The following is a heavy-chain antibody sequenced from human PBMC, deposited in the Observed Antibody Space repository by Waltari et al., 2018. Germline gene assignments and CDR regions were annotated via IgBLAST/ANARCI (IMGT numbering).Heavy chain of an antibody. J-gene: IGHJ3*02. D-gene: IGHD3-10*02. CDR2: IRSKANSYAT. CDR3: TRSYVTDAFDI. V-gene: IGHV3-73*01. Sequence: EVQLVESGGGLVQPGGSLRLSCAASGFTFSGSAMHWVRRASGKGLEWVGRIRSKANSYATAYASSVKGRFTISRDDSKNTAYLQMNSLKTEDTAVYYCTRSYVTDAFDIWGQGTMVTVSS. CDR1: GFTFSGSA.